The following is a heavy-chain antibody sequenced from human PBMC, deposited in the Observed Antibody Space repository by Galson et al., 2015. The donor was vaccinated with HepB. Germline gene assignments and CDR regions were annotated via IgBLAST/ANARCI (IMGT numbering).Heavy chain of an antibody. CDR3: ARRKDCSSTSCSWGNYYYYGMDV. D-gene: IGHD2-2*01. CDR2: IYSGGST. J-gene: IGHJ6*02. Sequence: SLRLSCAASGFTVSSNYMSWVRQAPGKGLEWVSVIYSGGSTYYADSVKGRFTISRDNSKNTLYLQMNSLRAEDTAVYYCARRKDCSSTSCSWGNYYYYGMDVWGQGTPVTVSS. CDR1: GFTVSSNY. V-gene: IGHV3-66*01.